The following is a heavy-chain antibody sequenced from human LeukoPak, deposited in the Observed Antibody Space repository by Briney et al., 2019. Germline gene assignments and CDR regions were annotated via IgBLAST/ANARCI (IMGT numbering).Heavy chain of an antibody. D-gene: IGHD3-10*01. CDR2: VIPIFSTA. Sequence: GASVKVSCKASGGTFSNYAIGWVRQAPGQGLEWMGGVIPIFSTANYAQKFQGRVTITADRSTSTAYMELSSLRSEDTAVYYCAKTWRGRGYYGYGPSEYFYYMDVWGKGTTVTISS. J-gene: IGHJ6*03. V-gene: IGHV1-69*06. CDR3: AKTWRGRGYYGYGPSEYFYYMDV. CDR1: GGTFSNYA.